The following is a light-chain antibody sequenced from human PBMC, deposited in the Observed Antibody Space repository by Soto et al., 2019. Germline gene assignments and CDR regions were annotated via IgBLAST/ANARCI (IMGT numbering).Light chain of an antibody. CDR3: QQYSSYFT. CDR2: DAS. Sequence: DIQMTQSPSTLSASVGDTVTITCRASQSISAWVAWYRQIPGKAPKLLIYDASSLASGVPSRFSGSGSGTEFTLTISSLQPDDFATYYCQQYSSYFTFGQGTKLEIK. CDR1: QSISAW. V-gene: IGKV1-5*01. J-gene: IGKJ2*01.